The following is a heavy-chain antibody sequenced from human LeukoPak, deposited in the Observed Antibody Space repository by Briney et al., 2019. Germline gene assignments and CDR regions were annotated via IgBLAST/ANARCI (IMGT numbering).Heavy chain of an antibody. CDR3: ARGMYYYGSGSYNNLDY. CDR1: GGTFSSYA. D-gene: IGHD3-10*01. V-gene: IGHV1-69*13. J-gene: IGHJ4*02. CDR2: IIPIFGTA. Sequence: SVKVSCKASGGTFSSYAISWVRQAPGQGLEWMGGIIPIFGTANYAQKFQGRVTITADESTSTAYMELSSLRSEDTAVYYCARGMYYYGSGSYNNLDYWGQGTLVTVSS.